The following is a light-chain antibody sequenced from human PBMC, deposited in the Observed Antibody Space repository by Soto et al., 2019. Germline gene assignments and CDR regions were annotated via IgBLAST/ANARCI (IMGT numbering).Light chain of an antibody. J-gene: IGKJ4*01. CDR2: GAS. Sequence: EIVMTQSPATLSVSPGERATLSCRASQSVNTNLAWYQQKPGQTPRLLISGASTRATGIPARFSGGGSETEFTLTISSLRSEDFAVYYCQHYNGVLSFGGGTKVEMK. CDR3: QHYNGVLS. CDR1: QSVNTN. V-gene: IGKV3-15*01.